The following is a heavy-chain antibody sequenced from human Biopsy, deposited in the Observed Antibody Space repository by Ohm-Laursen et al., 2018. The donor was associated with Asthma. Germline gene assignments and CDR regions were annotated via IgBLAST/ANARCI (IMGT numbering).Heavy chain of an antibody. D-gene: IGHD2-2*01. CDR3: ARKAGSCISRTCYSLDF. J-gene: IGHJ4*02. CDR1: GGTFNTYV. Sequence: SSVKVSCKSLGGTFNTYVIGWVRQAPGQGLEWIGGINSVFGTTTYPQKFQDRVTITADDSTSTVYMELSSLRSEDTAVYYCARKAGSCISRTCYSLDFWGQGTLVIVSS. V-gene: IGHV1-69*01. CDR2: INSVFGTT.